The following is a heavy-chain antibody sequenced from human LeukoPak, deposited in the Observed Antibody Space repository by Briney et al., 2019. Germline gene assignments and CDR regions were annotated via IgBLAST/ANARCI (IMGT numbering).Heavy chain of an antibody. CDR1: GFTFSSFW. D-gene: IGHD2-15*01. CDR2: IKQDGGEK. CDR3: ARELYCSGGSCYPDYFDY. V-gene: IGHV3-7*03. J-gene: IGHJ4*02. Sequence: GGSLRLSCAASGFTFSSFWMSWVRQAPGEGLEWVANIKQDGGEKYYVDSVKGRFTISRDNAKNSLYLQMNSLRAEDTAVYYCARELYCSGGSCYPDYFDYWGQGTLVTVSS.